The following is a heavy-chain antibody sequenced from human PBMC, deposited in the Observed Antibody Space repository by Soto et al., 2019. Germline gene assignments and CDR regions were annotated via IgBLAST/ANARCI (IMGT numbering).Heavy chain of an antibody. CDR3: ARDATLYDSSAYYYLY. CDR1: GGTLRRHT. V-gene: IGHV1-69*13. Sequence: SVKVSCKASGGTLRRHTITWVRQAHGQGLEWMGGITPMFGTPNYAQKFQGRVTITADESTSTAYMELSSLRSEDTAMYYCARDATLYDSSAYYYLYWGQGTLVTVSS. J-gene: IGHJ4*02. CDR2: ITPMFGTP. D-gene: IGHD3-22*01.